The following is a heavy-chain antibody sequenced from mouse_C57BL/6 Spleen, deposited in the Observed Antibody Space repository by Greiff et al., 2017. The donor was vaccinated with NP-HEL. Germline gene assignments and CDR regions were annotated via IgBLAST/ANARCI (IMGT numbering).Heavy chain of an antibody. CDR1: GYTFTTYP. Sequence: QVQLKESGAELVKPGASVKMSCKASGYTFTTYPIEWMKQNPGQSLEWIGNFHPYNDDTKYNEKFKGKATLTVEKSSSTVYLELSRLTSDDSAVYYCARGGSNGYNAMDDWGKGTSVTVSS. D-gene: IGHD2-5*01. V-gene: IGHV1-47*01. CDR3: ARGGSNGYNAMDD. CDR2: FHPYNDDT. J-gene: IGHJ4*01.